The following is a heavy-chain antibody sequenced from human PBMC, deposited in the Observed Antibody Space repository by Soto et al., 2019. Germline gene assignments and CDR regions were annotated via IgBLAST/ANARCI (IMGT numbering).Heavy chain of an antibody. Sequence: QVQLVQAGAEVKKPGSSVKVSCKASGGTFSTYVISWVRQAPGQGLECMGGITPIFGTTNYARNFQGRVTITADESTSTAYMELSSLRSEDTAVYYCARSAKMGSFEFDYCYGRDVWGQGTTVPGSS. V-gene: IGHV1-69*01. CDR1: GGTFSTYV. CDR3: ARSAKMGSFEFDYCYGRDV. D-gene: IGHD1-26*01. J-gene: IGHJ6*02. CDR2: ITPIFGTT.